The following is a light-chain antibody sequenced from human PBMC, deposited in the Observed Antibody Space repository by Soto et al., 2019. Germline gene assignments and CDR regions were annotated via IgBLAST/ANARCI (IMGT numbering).Light chain of an antibody. V-gene: IGKV1-5*01. CDR3: QQYINYPIT. CDR2: DAS. CDR1: ESISTW. J-gene: IGKJ5*01. Sequence: DIQMAQSPSTLSASVGDRVTVTCRASESISTWLAWYQQKPGKAPQLLIYDASSSVSGVPSSFSGSGSGTEITLTISSLQPDDIATYYCQQYINYPITFGQGTRLE.